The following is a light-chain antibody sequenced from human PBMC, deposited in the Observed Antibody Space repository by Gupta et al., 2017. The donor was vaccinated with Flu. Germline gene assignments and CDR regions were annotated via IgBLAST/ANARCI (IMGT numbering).Light chain of an antibody. CDR3: QSYDSGLSGSWV. V-gene: IGLV1-40*01. J-gene: IGLJ3*02. CDR1: SSNLGAGYD. CDR2: GNN. Sequence: QSVLTQPPSVSGAPGQRVTISCTGSSSNLGAGYDVHWYQRLPGTAPKLLIYGNNNRPSGVPDRFSGSKSGTSASLAITGLQAEDEADYYCQSYDSGLSGSWVFGGGTKLTVL.